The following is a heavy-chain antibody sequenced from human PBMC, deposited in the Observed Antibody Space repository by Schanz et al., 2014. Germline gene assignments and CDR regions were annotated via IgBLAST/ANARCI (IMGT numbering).Heavy chain of an antibody. Sequence: EVQLLESGGGLVQPGGSLRLSCLASGFAFSSYGMNWLRQAPGKGLEWVSVISGSGGSTYYADSVKGRFTISRDNSKNTLYLQMNSLRAGDAAVYYCARGLIAAAGGAFDYWGQGTLVAVSA. CDR1: GFAFSSYG. V-gene: IGHV3-23*01. CDR2: ISGSGGST. D-gene: IGHD6-13*01. CDR3: ARGLIAAAGGAFDY. J-gene: IGHJ4*02.